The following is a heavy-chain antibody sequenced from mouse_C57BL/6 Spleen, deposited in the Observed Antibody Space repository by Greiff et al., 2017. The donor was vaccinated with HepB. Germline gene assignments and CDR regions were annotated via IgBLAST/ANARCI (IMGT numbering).Heavy chain of an antibody. CDR2: IDPSDSYT. Sequence: VQLQQPGAEFVMPGASVKLSCKASGYTFTSYWMHWVKQRPGQGLEWIGEIDPSDSYTNYNQKFKGKSTLTVDKSSSTAYMQLSSLTSEDSAVYYCARPIYYDYAMDYWTQGTSVTVSS. D-gene: IGHD2-4*01. V-gene: IGHV1-69*01. CDR3: ARPIYYDYAMDY. CDR1: GYTFTSYW. J-gene: IGHJ4*01.